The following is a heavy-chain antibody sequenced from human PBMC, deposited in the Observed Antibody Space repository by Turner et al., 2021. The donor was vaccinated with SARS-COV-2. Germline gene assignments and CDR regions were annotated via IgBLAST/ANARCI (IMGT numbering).Heavy chain of an antibody. D-gene: IGHD6-13*01. CDR1: GGSISSGDYS. J-gene: IGHJ5*02. CDR2: IYYSGST. CDR3: ARAAYSSSWSGGDWFDP. V-gene: IGHV4-30-4*01. Sequence: QVQLQESGPGLVKPSQTLSLTCTVSGGSISSGDYSWSWIRQPPGKGLEWIGYIYYSGSTSYNPSLKSRVTISVDTSKNQFSLKLSSVTAADTAVYYCARAAYSSSWSGGDWFDPWGQGTLVTVSS.